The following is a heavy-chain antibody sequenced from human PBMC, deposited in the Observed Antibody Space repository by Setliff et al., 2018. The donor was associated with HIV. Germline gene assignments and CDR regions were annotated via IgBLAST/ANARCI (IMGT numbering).Heavy chain of an antibody. D-gene: IGHD6-19*01. CDR3: AKDLSIAVAGTFDY. CDR2: ITGSGGST. CDR1: GFTFTTYA. Sequence: GGSLRLSCTASGFTFTTYAMAWVRQAPGKGLEWVSAITGSGGSTYYADSVKGRFTISRDNSKNMVYLQMNSLRAEDTAVYYCAKDLSIAVAGTFDYWGQGTRVTVLL. V-gene: IGHV3-23*01. J-gene: IGHJ4*02.